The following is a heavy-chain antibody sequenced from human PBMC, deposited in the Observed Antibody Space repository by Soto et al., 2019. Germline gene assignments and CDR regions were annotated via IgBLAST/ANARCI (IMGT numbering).Heavy chain of an antibody. V-gene: IGHV3-30*18. CDR1: GFTFSSYG. D-gene: IGHD3-16*01. J-gene: IGHJ4*02. CDR3: AKDFLLWGSFPDPGASDY. CDR2: ISYDGSNK. Sequence: QVQLVESGGGVVQPGKSLRLSCAASGFTFSSYGIHWVRQAPGKGLGWVAVISYDGSNKFYADSVKGRFTISRDNSNGTVYLQMDSLRAEDTAVYYCAKDFLLWGSFPDPGASDYWGQGTLVTVSS.